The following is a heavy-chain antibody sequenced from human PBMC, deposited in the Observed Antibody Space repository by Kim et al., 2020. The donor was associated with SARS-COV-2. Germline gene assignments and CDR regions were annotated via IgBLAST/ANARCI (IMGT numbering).Heavy chain of an antibody. CDR3: ARDQGGSSGWYYFDY. V-gene: IGHV3-33*01. CDR2: IWYDGSNK. J-gene: IGHJ4*02. D-gene: IGHD6-19*01. CDR1: GFTFSSYG. Sequence: GGSLRLSCAASGFTFSSYGMHWVRQAPGKGLEWVAVIWYDGSNKYYADSVKGRFTISRDNSKNTLYLQMNSLRAEDTAVYYCARDQGGSSGWYYFDYWGQGTLVTVSS.